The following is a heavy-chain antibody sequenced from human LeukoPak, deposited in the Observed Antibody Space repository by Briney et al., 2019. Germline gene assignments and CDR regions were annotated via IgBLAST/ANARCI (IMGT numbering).Heavy chain of an antibody. Sequence: PGGSLRLSCAASGFTVSSNYMSWVRQAPGKGLEWVSVIFSGGSKYYADSVKGRFTISRDNSKNTLYLQMNSLRAEDTAVDYCARDLLTGYYRYFDYWGQGTLVTVSS. D-gene: IGHD3-9*01. CDR1: GFTVSSNY. V-gene: IGHV3-53*01. J-gene: IGHJ4*02. CDR2: IFSGGSK. CDR3: ARDLLTGYYRYFDY.